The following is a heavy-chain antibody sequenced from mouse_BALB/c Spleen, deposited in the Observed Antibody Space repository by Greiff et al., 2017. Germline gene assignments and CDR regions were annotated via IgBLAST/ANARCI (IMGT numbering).Heavy chain of an antibody. D-gene: IGHD2-1*01. V-gene: IGHV1S34*01. CDR1: GYSLTGYY. CDR2: ISCYNGAT. Sequence: LVKTGASVKISCKASGYSLTGYYMHWVKQSHGKSLAWIGYISCYNGATSYNQKFKGKATFTVDTSSSTASMQFNSLTSEDSAVYYCARDLYKNSFAYWGQGTLVTVSA. CDR3: ARDLYKNSFAY. J-gene: IGHJ3*01.